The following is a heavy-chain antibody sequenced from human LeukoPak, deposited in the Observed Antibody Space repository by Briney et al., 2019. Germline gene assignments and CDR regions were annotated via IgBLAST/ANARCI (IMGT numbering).Heavy chain of an antibody. V-gene: IGHV1-2*02. CDR3: ARGADYYDSSPAAY. D-gene: IGHD3-22*01. CDR2: INPNSGGT. J-gene: IGHJ4*02. CDR1: GYTFTGYY. Sequence: ASVKVSCKASGYTFTGYYMHWVRQAPGQGLEWMGWINPNSGGTNYAQKFQGGVTMTRDTSISTAYMELSRLRSDDTAVYYCARGADYYDSSPAAYWGQGTLVTVSS.